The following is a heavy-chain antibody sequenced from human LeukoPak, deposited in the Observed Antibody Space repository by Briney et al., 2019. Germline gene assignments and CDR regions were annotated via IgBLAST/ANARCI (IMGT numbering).Heavy chain of an antibody. CDR2: IYYSGST. J-gene: IGHJ4*02. V-gene: IGHV4-39*01. CDR3: ARHPIVGATRPLHYFDY. Sequence: TSETLSLTCTVSGDSISTSRYSWGWIRQPPGKGLEWIGNIYYSGSTYYNPSLKSRVTISVDPSTNRFSLQLTSVTAAGTAVYYCARHPIVGATRPLHYFDYWGQGNLVTVSS. D-gene: IGHD1-26*01. CDR1: GDSISTSRYS.